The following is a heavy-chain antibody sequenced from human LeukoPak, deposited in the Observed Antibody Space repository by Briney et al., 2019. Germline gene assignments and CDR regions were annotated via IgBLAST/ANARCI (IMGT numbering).Heavy chain of an antibody. J-gene: IGHJ6*02. CDR1: GGSFSAYY. CDR2: INHSGST. D-gene: IGHD1-26*01. CDR3: ARDKLVSGYYYGMDV. Sequence: SETLSLTCAVYGGSFSAYYWSWIRQPPGKGLEWIGEINHSGSTNYNPSLKSRVTISVDTSKNQFSLKMRSVTAADTAVYYCARDKLVSGYYYGMDVWGQGTTVTVSS. V-gene: IGHV4-34*01.